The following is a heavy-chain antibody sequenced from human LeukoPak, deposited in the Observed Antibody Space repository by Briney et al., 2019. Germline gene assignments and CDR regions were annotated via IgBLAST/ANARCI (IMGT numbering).Heavy chain of an antibody. CDR2: IYYSGST. CDR3: ARYNWNDGRLEY. V-gene: IGHV4-59*01. Sequence: SETLSLTCTVSGGSISSYYWSWTRQPPGKGLEWIGYIYYSGSTNYNPSLKSRVTISVDTSKNQFSLKLSSVTAADTAVYYCARYNWNDGRLEYWGQGTLVTVSS. CDR1: GGSISSYY. D-gene: IGHD1-1*01. J-gene: IGHJ4*02.